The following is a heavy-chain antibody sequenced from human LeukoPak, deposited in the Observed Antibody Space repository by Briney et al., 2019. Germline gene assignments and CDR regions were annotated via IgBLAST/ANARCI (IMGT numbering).Heavy chain of an antibody. CDR2: IYFSGTP. CDR3: ARTSSWYAGAWFDS. J-gene: IGHJ5*01. V-gene: IGHV4-39*01. D-gene: IGHD6-13*01. CDR1: RGSIRTADYY. Sequence: PSETLSLTCTVSRGSIRTADYYWAWVHQPPGEGLEWLGSIYFSGTPYFNPSLKSRVAVSIDTSKNQFSLKVTSVNASDTAVYFCARTSSWYAGAWFDSWGQGTLVTVSS.